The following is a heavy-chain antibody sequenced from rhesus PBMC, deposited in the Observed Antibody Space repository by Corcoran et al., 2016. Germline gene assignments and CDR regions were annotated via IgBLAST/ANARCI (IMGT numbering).Heavy chain of an antibody. CDR3: AKDPAYSSCWYGNY. CDR2: MNSGGGNT. Sequence: EVQLVETGGGLVQPGGSLKLSCAAYGFHFSSYDMTWVRQASEKGRGWVSGMNSGGGNTYYAVSVKGRFTISRDNSKNTLSVQMNSRSAEDTAVYYCAKDPAYSSCWYGNYWGQGVLVTVSS. D-gene: IGHD6-31*01. J-gene: IGHJ4*01. CDR1: GFHFSSYD. V-gene: IGHV3S5*01.